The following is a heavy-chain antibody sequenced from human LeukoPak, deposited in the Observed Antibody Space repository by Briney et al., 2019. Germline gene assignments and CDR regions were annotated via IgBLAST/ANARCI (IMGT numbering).Heavy chain of an antibody. CDR1: GFTFSAYN. J-gene: IGHJ6*03. CDR2: ITTSSSYM. D-gene: IGHD6-19*01. CDR3: ARDPYSGGYGAYYYYYMDV. Sequence: GGSLRLPCAASGFTFSAYNMNWVRRTPGKGLEWVSSITTSSSYMFYADSVRGRFTISRDNAENSLYLQMNSLRDEDTAVYYCARDPYSGGYGAYYYYYMDVWGKGTTVTVSS. V-gene: IGHV3-21*01.